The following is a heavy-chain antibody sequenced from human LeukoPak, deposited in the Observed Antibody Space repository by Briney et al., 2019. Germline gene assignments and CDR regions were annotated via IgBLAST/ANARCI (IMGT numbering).Heavy chain of an antibody. Sequence: ASVKVSCKASGYTFTGYYMHWVRQAPGQGLEWMGWINPNSGGTNYAQKFQGRVTMTRDTSISTAYMELSRLRSDDTAVYYCARDPQDCSGGSCYAGLYYMDVWGKGTTVTVSS. V-gene: IGHV1-2*02. J-gene: IGHJ6*03. CDR3: ARDPQDCSGGSCYAGLYYMDV. CDR2: INPNSGGT. D-gene: IGHD2-15*01. CDR1: GYTFTGYY.